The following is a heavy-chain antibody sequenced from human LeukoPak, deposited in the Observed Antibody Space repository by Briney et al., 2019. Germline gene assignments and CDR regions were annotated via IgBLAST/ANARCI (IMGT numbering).Heavy chain of an antibody. V-gene: IGHV1-18*01. CDR3: ARDPPKYDGRPSNDHFDY. CDR2: ISVYNGDT. CDR1: GYIFTNYG. D-gene: IGHD3-22*01. J-gene: IGHJ4*02. Sequence: GASVKVSCKASGYIFTNYGISWVRQAPGQGLEWMGWISVYNGDTIYAQNLLGRVAMTTDTSTTTAYMELRSLTSDDTAVYYCARDPPKYDGRPSNDHFDYWGQGTLVTVSS.